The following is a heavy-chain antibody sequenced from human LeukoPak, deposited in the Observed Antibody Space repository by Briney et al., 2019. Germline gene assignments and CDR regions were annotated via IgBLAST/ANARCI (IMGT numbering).Heavy chain of an antibody. CDR2: IYTSGST. V-gene: IGHV4-4*07. D-gene: IGHD3-10*01. Sequence: KPSETLSLTCTVSGGSISSYYWSWIRQPAGKGLEWIGRIYTSGSTNYNPSLKSRVTISVDTSKNQFSLKLSSVTAADTAVYYCARLRAVRGFGPGGRPYSSVFYYYMDVWGKGTTVTISS. J-gene: IGHJ6*03. CDR1: GGSISSYY. CDR3: ARLRAVRGFGPGGRPYSSVFYYYMDV.